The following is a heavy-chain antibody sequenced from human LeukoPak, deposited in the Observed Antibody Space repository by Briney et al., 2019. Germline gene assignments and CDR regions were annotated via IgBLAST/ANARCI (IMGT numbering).Heavy chain of an antibody. V-gene: IGHV3-21*01. CDR1: GFTFSSYN. CDR2: ISSSSSYI. D-gene: IGHD3-22*01. J-gene: IGHJ3*02. CDR3: ARDRSSDYDDTSGYFRPDDGFDI. Sequence: GGSLRLSCAASGFTFSSYNMNWVRQAPGKGLEWVSSISSSSSYIYYADSVKGRFTISRDNAKNSLYLQMNSLIAEDTAVYYCARDRSSDYDDTSGYFRPDDGFDIWGQGTTVTVSS.